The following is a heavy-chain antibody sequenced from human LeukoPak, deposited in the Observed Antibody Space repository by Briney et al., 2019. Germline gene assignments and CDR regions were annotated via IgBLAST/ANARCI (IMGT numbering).Heavy chain of an antibody. CDR2: ISSSGSTI. J-gene: IGHJ5*02. CDR1: GFIFSDYY. CDR3: ARDKDDYGSGNHWFDP. Sequence: GRSLRLSCAASGFIFSDYYMSWIRQAPGKGLEWVSYISSSGSTIYYADSVKGRFTISRDNAKNSLYLQMNSLRAEDTAVYYCARDKDDYGSGNHWFDPWGQGTLVTVSS. V-gene: IGHV3-11*01. D-gene: IGHD3-10*01.